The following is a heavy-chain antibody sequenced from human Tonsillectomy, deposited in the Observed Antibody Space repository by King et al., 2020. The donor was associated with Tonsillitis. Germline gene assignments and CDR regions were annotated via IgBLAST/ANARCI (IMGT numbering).Heavy chain of an antibody. CDR2: IRYDGSNK. J-gene: IGHJ4*02. D-gene: IGHD3-10*01. CDR1: GFTFSSYG. V-gene: IGHV3-30*02. CDR3: DSLGYYYSSGSPGVVRFAS. Sequence: VQLVESGGGVVQPGGSLRLSCAASGFTFSSYGMHWVRQAPGKGLEWVAFIRYDGSNKDYADSVKGRFTISRDNSKNTLYLQMNSLRAEDTAVYYCDSLGYYYSSGSPGVVRFASWGQGTLVTVYS.